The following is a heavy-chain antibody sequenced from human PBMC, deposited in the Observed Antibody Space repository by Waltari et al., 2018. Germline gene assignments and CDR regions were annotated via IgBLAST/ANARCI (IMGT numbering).Heavy chain of an antibody. CDR1: GGSISSSSYY. CDR2: IYYSGIT. D-gene: IGHD3-10*02. CDR3: ARRDSKLMFDAFDI. J-gene: IGHJ3*02. V-gene: IGHV4-39*01. Sequence: QLQLQESGPGLVKPSETLSLTCTVSGGSISSSSYYWDWIRQPPGKGLDWIGSIYYSGITYYNPSLKSRVTISVDTSKNQVSLKLSSVTAADTAVYYCARRDSKLMFDAFDIWGQGTMVTVSS.